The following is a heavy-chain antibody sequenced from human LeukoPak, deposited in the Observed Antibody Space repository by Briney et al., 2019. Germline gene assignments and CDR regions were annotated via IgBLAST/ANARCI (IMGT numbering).Heavy chain of an antibody. J-gene: IGHJ4*02. Sequence: GASVKVSCKASGYTFTGYYMHWVRQAPGQGLEWMGWINPNSGGTNYAQKFQGRVTMTRDTSISTAYMELSRLRSDDPAVYYCARVPPPPNYDFWSGSLLYYFDYWGQGTLVTVSS. CDR1: GYTFTGYY. CDR3: ARVPPPPNYDFWSGSLLYYFDY. D-gene: IGHD3-3*01. V-gene: IGHV1-2*02. CDR2: INPNSGGT.